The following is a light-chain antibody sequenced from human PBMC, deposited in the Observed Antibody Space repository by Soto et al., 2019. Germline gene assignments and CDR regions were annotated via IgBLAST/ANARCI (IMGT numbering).Light chain of an antibody. Sequence: EIVLTQSPGTLSLSPGERATLSCRASQSVSSSSLAWYQQRRGQAPRLLIHGASSRATGIPDRFSGSGSGTDFTHTISRLEREDFAVYYCQQYGSSPRTFGQGTKVEVK. J-gene: IGKJ1*01. V-gene: IGKV3-20*01. CDR3: QQYGSSPRT. CDR2: GAS. CDR1: QSVSSSS.